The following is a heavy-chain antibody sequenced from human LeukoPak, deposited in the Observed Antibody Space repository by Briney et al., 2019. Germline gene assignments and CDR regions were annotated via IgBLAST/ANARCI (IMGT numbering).Heavy chain of an antibody. CDR2: IYYSGST. CDR1: GGSISSYY. V-gene: IGHV4-59*01. J-gene: IGHJ4*02. CDR3: VSHLGGYCWPGNEIN. D-gene: IGHD2-21*01. Sequence: SETLSLTCTVSGGSISSYYWSWIRQPPGKGLEWSGYIYYSGSTNYNPSLKSRVTISVDTSKNQFSLKLSSVTAADTAVYYCVSHLGGYCWPGNEINWGQGTLVTVSS.